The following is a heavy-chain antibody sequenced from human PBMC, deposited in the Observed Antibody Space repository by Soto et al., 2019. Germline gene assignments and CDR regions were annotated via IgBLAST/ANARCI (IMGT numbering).Heavy chain of an antibody. J-gene: IGHJ5*02. CDR2: INHSGST. CDR1: GGSFSGYY. Sequence: SETLSLTCAVYGGSFSGYYWSWIRQPPGKGLEWIGEINHSGSTNYNPSLKSRVTISVDTSKNQFSLKLSSVTAADTAVYYCARAKGIAARPINWYDPWGQGTLVTVSS. V-gene: IGHV4-34*01. D-gene: IGHD6-6*01. CDR3: ARAKGIAARPINWYDP.